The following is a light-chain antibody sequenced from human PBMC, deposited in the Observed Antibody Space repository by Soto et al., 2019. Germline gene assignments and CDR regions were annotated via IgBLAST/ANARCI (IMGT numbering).Light chain of an antibody. CDR3: ATWDDSLGGYWL. CDR1: SSNIGTNY. J-gene: IGLJ3*02. V-gene: IGLV1-47*01. Sequence: QAVVTQPPSASGTPGQRVAITCSGSSSNIGTNYVYWYQQLPGTAPKLLIHRNDQRPSGVPDRFSGSKSGTSASLAISGLRSEDEADYCCATWDDSLGGYWLFGGGTKLTVL. CDR2: RND.